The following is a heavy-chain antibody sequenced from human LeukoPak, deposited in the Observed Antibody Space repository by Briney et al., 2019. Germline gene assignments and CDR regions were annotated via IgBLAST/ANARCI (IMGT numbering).Heavy chain of an antibody. Sequence: PGGSLRLSCAVSGFTLSSYWMHWVRQAPGKGLVWVSRINKDGRTINYADSVEGRFTISRDKAKNTLYLQMNSLRVEDTAVYFCARDLTGGSEFWGQGTLVSVSS. CDR3: ARDLTGGSEF. D-gene: IGHD3-9*01. V-gene: IGHV3-74*01. CDR1: GFTLSSYW. CDR2: INKDGRTI. J-gene: IGHJ4*02.